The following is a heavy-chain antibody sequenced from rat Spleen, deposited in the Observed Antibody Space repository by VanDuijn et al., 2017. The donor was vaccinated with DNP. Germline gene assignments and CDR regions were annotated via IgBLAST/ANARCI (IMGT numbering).Heavy chain of an antibody. Sequence: QVQLQQSGAELAKPGSSVKIPCKASGYTFTINYIAWIKQTTGQGLEYVGYIHAGSGGTNYNEKFKGRATLTLDKSSSTAFMQLSSLTPDDSAVYYCARWGTFYWYFDFWGPGTMVTVSS. CDR3: ARWGTFYWYFDF. V-gene: IGHV1-43*01. J-gene: IGHJ1*01. CDR2: IHAGSGGT. D-gene: IGHD3-2*01. CDR1: GYTFTINY.